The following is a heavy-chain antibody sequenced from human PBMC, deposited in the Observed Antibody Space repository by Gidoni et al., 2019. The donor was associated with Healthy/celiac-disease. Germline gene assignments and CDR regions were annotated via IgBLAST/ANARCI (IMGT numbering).Heavy chain of an antibody. J-gene: IGHJ4*02. CDR1: GFTFRSYS. V-gene: IGHV3-21*01. Sequence: EVQLVASGGCVVKLGGSLIPSCAASGFTFRSYSMNWVRQGPGKGLEWVSSISSSSSYIYYADSVKGRFTISRDNAKNSLYLQMNSLRAEDTAVYYCARDTVTVTTSRVFDYWGQGTLVTVSS. D-gene: IGHD4-17*01. CDR2: ISSSSSYI. CDR3: ARDTVTVTTSRVFDY.